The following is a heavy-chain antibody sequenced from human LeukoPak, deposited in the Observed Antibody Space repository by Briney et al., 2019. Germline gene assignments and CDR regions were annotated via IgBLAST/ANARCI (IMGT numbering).Heavy chain of an antibody. CDR1: GFTFSSYA. CDR2: ISGSGGST. V-gene: IGHV3-23*01. J-gene: IGHJ4*02. D-gene: IGHD6-19*01. CDR3: AKVPGYSSGNHYFDY. Sequence: GGSLRLSCAASGFTFSSYAMSWVRQAPGKGLEWVSAISGSGGSTYYADSVKGRFTISRDNSKSTLFLQMNSLRPEDTAVYYCAKVPGYSSGNHYFDYWGQGTLVTVSS.